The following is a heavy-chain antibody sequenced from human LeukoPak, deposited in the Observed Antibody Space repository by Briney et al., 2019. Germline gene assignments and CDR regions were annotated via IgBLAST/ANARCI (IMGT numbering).Heavy chain of an antibody. CDR2: ITNSGSTI. CDR3: ATHIAEATALHY. D-gene: IGHD6-13*01. V-gene: IGHV3-11*01. Sequence: KPGGSLRLSCAASGFTFSDYYMSWSRQAPGKGLGWISYITNSGSTIYYADSVKGRFTVSRDNAKNSLYLQMNTLRAEDTAVYYCATHIAEATALHYWGQGTLVTVSS. J-gene: IGHJ4*02. CDR1: GFTFSDYY.